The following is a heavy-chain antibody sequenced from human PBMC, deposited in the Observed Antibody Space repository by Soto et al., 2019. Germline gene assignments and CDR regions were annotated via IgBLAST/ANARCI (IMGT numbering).Heavy chain of an antibody. CDR3: ARDIYCSGGSCAESDY. D-gene: IGHD2-15*01. J-gene: IGHJ4*02. CDR2: IDSDGSST. V-gene: IGHV3-74*01. CDR1: GFPFSDYW. Sequence: GGSLRLSCAASGFPFSDYWMNWVRQAPGKGLVWVSRIDSDGSSTSYADSVKGRFTISRDNSKNTLYLQMNSLRAEDTAVYYCARDIYCSGGSCAESDYWGQGTLVTVSS.